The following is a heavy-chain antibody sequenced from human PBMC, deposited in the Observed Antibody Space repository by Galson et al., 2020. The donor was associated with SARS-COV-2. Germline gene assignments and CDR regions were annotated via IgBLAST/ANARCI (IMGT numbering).Heavy chain of an antibody. V-gene: IGHV1-46*01. CDR1: GYTFTSYY. Sequence: ASVKVSCKASGYTFTSYYMHWVRQAPGQGLEWMGIINPSGGSTSYAQKFQGRVTMTRDTSTSTVYMELSSLRSEDTAVYYCARDPFFEDGYNIISPYYYYYGMDVWGQGTTVTVSS. CDR3: ARDPFFEDGYNIISPYYYYYGMDV. CDR2: INPSGGST. J-gene: IGHJ6*02. D-gene: IGHD5-12*01.